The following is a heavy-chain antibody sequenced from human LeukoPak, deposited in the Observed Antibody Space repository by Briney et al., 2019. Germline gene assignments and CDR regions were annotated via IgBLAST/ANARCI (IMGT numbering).Heavy chain of an antibody. CDR3: ARGTYYYDRFDY. CDR2: IYTSGST. D-gene: IGHD3-22*01. Sequence: SQTLSLICTVSGGSISSGSYYWSWIRQPAGKGLEWIGRIYTSGSTNYNPSLKSRVTISVDTSKNQFSLKLSSVTAADTAVYYCARGTYYYDRFDYWGQGTLVTVSS. CDR1: GGSISSGSYY. J-gene: IGHJ4*02. V-gene: IGHV4-61*02.